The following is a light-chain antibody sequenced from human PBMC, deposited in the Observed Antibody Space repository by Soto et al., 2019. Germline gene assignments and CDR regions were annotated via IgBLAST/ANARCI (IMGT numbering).Light chain of an antibody. CDR3: QQYGSSPLT. V-gene: IGKV3-20*01. Sequence: EIVLTQSPGTLSLSPGERATLSCRASQSLSSSYVAWYQQKPGQAPRVLIYGASSRATGIPDRFSGSGSGTDFTLTITRLEPEDFALYYCQQYGSSPLTFGGWTRVEIK. CDR1: QSLSSSY. J-gene: IGKJ4*01. CDR2: GAS.